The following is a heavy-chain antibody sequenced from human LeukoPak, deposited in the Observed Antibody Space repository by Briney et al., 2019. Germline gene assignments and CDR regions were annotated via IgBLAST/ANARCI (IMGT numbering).Heavy chain of an antibody. Sequence: GGSLRLSCVASGFDFSSYPMTWVRQAPGRGLEWVSTIGAYAARTYYADSVKGRFTTSRENSKSTLSLQMNSLRAEDTALYYCAKDPLGGGSSLINWFDSWGQGVWVTVSS. D-gene: IGHD1-26*01. CDR1: GFDFSSYP. V-gene: IGHV3-23*01. CDR3: AKDPLGGGSSLINWFDS. CDR2: IGAYAART. J-gene: IGHJ5*01.